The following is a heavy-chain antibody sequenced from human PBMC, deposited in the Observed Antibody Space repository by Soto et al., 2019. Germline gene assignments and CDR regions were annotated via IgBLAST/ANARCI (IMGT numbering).Heavy chain of an antibody. CDR2: IYYSGST. Sequence: PSETLSLTCSVSGGSLDTFYWSWIRQPPGKGLEWIGYIYYSGSTYYNPSLRSRVSISVDTSNNQFSLRLTSVTAADTAVYYCARESSRSCHDYWGQGTLVTVSS. CDR3: ARESSRSCHDY. J-gene: IGHJ4*02. CDR1: GGSLDTFY. V-gene: IGHV4-59*12. D-gene: IGHD6-13*01.